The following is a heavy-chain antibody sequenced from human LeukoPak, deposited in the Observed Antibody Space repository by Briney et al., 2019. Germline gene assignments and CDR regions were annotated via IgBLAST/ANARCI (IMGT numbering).Heavy chain of an antibody. D-gene: IGHD2-2*01. V-gene: IGHV3-23*01. CDR1: GINLRLYA. CDR3: TKRLVGDDY. CDR2: STEGSGTT. J-gene: IGHJ4*02. Sequence: GGSLRLSCAVSGINLRLYAMDWVRQAPGKGLEWVSGSTEGSGTTYYADSVKGRFTISRDYSKNTLYLQMNSLRAEDTDVYSCTKRLVGDDYWGQGTLVTVSS.